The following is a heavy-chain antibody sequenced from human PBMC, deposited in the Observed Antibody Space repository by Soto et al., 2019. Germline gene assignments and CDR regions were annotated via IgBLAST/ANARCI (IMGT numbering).Heavy chain of an antibody. D-gene: IGHD2-15*01. V-gene: IGHV3-23*01. Sequence: PGGSLRLSCAASGFTLSTCSTTWVRQAPGKGLEWVLCISGSGDTTYYADSVKGRFTISRDTSKNTVYLQMNSLRVDDTAVYYCAKGHTGGRCSSGLDCWGQGTLVTVCS. CDR1: GFTLSTCS. CDR3: AKGHTGGRCSSGLDC. J-gene: IGHJ4*02. CDR2: ISGSGDTT.